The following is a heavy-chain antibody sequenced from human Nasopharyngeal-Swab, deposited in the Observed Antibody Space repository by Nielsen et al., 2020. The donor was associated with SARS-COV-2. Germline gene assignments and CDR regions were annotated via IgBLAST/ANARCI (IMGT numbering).Heavy chain of an antibody. CDR2: INTSGGST. D-gene: IGHD5-18*01. CDR1: GYTLTSHY. V-gene: IGHV1-46*01. J-gene: IGHJ6*02. Sequence: SVKVSCKASGYTLTSHYKHWVRQAPGPGLEWMGIINTSGGSTSYAQKFQGRVTMTRDTSTRSGYMELSSLRSEDTAVYYCARDHPSDICRLPSCYYGMDVWGQGTTVTVSS. CDR3: ARDHPSDICRLPSCYYGMDV.